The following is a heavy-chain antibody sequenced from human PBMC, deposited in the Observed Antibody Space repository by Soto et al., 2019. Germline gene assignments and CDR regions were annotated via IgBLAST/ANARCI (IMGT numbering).Heavy chain of an antibody. V-gene: IGHV3-30*18. Sequence: PGGSLRLSCAASGFTFSSYGMHWVRQAPGKGLEWVAVISYDGSNKYYADSVKGRFTISRDNSKNTLYLQMNSLRAEDTAVYYCAKDFVEWEILASYYYYGMDVWGQGTTVTVSS. CDR1: GFTFSSYG. D-gene: IGHD3-3*01. CDR3: AKDFVEWEILASYYYYGMDV. CDR2: ISYDGSNK. J-gene: IGHJ6*02.